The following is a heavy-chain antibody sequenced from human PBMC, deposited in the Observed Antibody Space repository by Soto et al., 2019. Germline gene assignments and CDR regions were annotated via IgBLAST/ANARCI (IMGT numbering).Heavy chain of an antibody. CDR3: ARGATVYDYIWGSYRYTQDAFDI. CDR2: IKQDGSEK. D-gene: IGHD3-16*02. J-gene: IGHJ3*02. Sequence: SLRLSCAASGFTFSSYWMSWVRQAPGKGLEWVANIKQDGSEKYYVDSVKGRFTISRDNAKNSLYLQMNSLRAEDTAVYYCARGATVYDYIWGSYRYTQDAFDIWGQGTMVTVSS. V-gene: IGHV3-7*01. CDR1: GFTFSSYW.